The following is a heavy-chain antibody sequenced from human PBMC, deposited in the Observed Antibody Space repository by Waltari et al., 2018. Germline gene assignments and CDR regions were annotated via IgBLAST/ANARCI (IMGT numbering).Heavy chain of an antibody. Sequence: QVQLVESGGGVVQPGRSLRLSCAASGFTFSSYGMHWVRQAPGKGLEWVAVISYDGSNKYYAEAVKGRFTISRDNSKNTLYLQMNSLRAEDTAVYYCAKDLYSSDTEGDYWGQGTLVTVSS. CDR3: AKDLYSSDTEGDY. J-gene: IGHJ4*02. CDR2: ISYDGSNK. D-gene: IGHD6-25*01. V-gene: IGHV3-30*18. CDR1: GFTFSSYG.